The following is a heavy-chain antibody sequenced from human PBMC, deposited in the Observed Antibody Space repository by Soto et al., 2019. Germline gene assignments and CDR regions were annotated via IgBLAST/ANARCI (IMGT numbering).Heavy chain of an antibody. CDR3: ARGVAGTGFDL. J-gene: IGHJ4*02. Sequence: SQTLSLTCAISGDSVSSNTAAWNWIRSSPSRGLEWLGRTYYRSNWRHDYAVSVKSRITVNPDTSKNHFSLQLNSVTPDDTAVYYCARGVAGTGFDLWGQGTLVTVAS. D-gene: IGHD6-19*01. CDR2: TYYRSNWRH. CDR1: GDSVSSNTAA. V-gene: IGHV6-1*01.